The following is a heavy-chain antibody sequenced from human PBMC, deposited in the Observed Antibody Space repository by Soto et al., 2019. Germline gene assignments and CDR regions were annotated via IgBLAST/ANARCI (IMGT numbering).Heavy chain of an antibody. D-gene: IGHD2-2*01. V-gene: IGHV3-48*01. Sequence: GGSLRLSCAASGFTFSSYSMNWVRQAPGKGLEWVSYISSSSSTIYYADSVKGRFTISRDNAKNSLYLQMNSLRAEDTAVYYCARAMRRVPAAKDFWYYYYYMDVWGKGTTVTVSS. CDR2: ISSSSSTI. J-gene: IGHJ6*03. CDR3: ARAMRRVPAAKDFWYYYYYMDV. CDR1: GFTFSSYS.